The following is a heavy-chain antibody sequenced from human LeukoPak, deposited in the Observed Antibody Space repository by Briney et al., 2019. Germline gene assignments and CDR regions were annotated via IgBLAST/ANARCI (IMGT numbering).Heavy chain of an antibody. CDR2: IYYSGTT. V-gene: IGHV4-59*01. J-gene: IGHJ6*02. Sequence: SETLSLTCTVSGDSISSSYWTWIRQPPGKGLEWIGYIYYSGTTDYNPSLRSRVTISVDTPKNQFSLKLTSVTAADTAVYYCARDFAVTTAYYYGVDVWGQGIAVTVSS. CDR1: GDSISSSY. CDR3: ARDFAVTTAYYYGVDV. D-gene: IGHD4-17*01.